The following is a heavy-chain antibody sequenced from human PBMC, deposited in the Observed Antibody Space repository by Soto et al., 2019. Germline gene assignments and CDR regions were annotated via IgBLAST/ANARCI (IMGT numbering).Heavy chain of an antibody. CDR3: ARGVSYDYIWGSYRRLADAFDI. CDR2: INPSGGST. V-gene: IGHV1-46*01. CDR1: GYTFTSYY. Sequence: ASVKVSCKASGYTFTSYYMHWVRQAPGQGLEWMGIINPSGGSTSYAQKFQGRVTMTRNTSISTAYMELSSLRSEDTAVYYCARGVSYDYIWGSYRRLADAFDIWGQGTMVTVSS. D-gene: IGHD3-16*02. J-gene: IGHJ3*02.